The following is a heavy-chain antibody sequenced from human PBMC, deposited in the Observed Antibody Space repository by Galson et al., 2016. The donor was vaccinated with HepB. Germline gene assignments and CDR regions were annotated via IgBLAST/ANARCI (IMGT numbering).Heavy chain of an antibody. V-gene: IGHV2-5*02. CDR3: VYRDVQMAANRYYMDV. J-gene: IGHJ6*03. CDR2: VYRDDDK. CDR1: GFSLSTRGVG. Sequence: PALVKPTQTLTLTCTFSGFSLSTRGVGVGWIRQSPGTALEWLALVYRDDDKRYTPSLKTRLTITNDTPKNQVVLTMTNMDPVDTAIYYCVYRDVQMAANRYYMDVWGKGTTVTVSS. D-gene: IGHD2-8*01.